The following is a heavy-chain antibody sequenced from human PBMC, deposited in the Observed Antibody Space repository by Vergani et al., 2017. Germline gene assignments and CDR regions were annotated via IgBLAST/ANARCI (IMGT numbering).Heavy chain of an antibody. CDR3: ARKRAVPIDY. CDR2: INHSGST. J-gene: IGHJ4*02. V-gene: IGHV4-34*01. CDR1: GGSFSGYY. Sequence: QVQLQQWGAGLLKPSETLSLTCAVSGGSFSGYYWSWIRQPPGKGLEWIGEINHSGSTNYNPSLKSRVTISVDTSKNQFSLKLSSVTAADTAVYYCARKRAVPIDYWGQGTLVTVSS. D-gene: IGHD6-19*01.